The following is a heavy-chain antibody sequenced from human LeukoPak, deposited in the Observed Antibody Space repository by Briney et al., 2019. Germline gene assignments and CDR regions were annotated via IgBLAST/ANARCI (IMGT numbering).Heavy chain of an antibody. Sequence: SVKVSCKASGGTFISYAISWVRQAPGQGLEWMGGIIPIFGTANYAQKFQGRVTITADESTSTAYMELSSLRSEDTAVYYCASPVAVAAPDYYYGMDVWGQGTTVTVSS. V-gene: IGHV1-69*01. D-gene: IGHD2-15*01. CDR1: GGTFISYA. CDR2: IIPIFGTA. CDR3: ASPVAVAAPDYYYGMDV. J-gene: IGHJ6*02.